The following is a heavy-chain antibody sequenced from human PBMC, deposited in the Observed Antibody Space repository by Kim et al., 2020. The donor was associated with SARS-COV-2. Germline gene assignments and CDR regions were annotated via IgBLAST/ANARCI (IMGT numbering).Heavy chain of an antibody. CDR3: ARARDYGAKWNRGSRYFDL. D-gene: IGHD4-17*01. V-gene: IGHV4-34*01. CDR2: INHSGST. Sequence: SETLSLTCAVYGGSFSGYYWSWIRQPPGKGLEWIGEINHSGSTNYNPSLKSRVTISVDTSKNQFSLRLRSVTAADTAVYYCARARDYGAKWNRGSRYFDLWGRGTPVSVSS. CDR1: GGSFSGYY. J-gene: IGHJ2*01.